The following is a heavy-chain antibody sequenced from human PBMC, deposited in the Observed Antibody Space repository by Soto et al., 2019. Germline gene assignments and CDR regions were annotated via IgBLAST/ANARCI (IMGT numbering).Heavy chain of an antibody. CDR1: GDTFRTYA. CDR3: VANHGGASSPRX. J-gene: IGHJ4*02. CDR2: IAAYDGAT. Sequence: ASLKVSCNASGDTFRTYAFSWVRQAPGQGLEYMGIIAAYDGATYYAQKFRGRVTMTTDTSATTVYMEVRTLRAYDTAFYYCVANHGGASSPRXWGPGTLVTVSX. V-gene: IGHV1-18*01. D-gene: IGHD2-15*01.